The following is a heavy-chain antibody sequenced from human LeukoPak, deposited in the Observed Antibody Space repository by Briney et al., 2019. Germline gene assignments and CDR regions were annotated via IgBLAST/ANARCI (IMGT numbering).Heavy chain of an antibody. CDR2: IYPGDSDT. V-gene: IGHV5-51*01. CDR3: ARPSWGDGYNSPFDY. CDR1: GYGFTSYW. Sequence: GESLKISCKGSGYGFTSYWIGWVRQMPGKGLEWMGIIYPGDSDTRYSPSFQGQVTISADKSISTAYLQWSSLKASDTVMYYCARPSWGDGYNSPFDYWGQGTLATVSS. D-gene: IGHD5-24*01. J-gene: IGHJ4*02.